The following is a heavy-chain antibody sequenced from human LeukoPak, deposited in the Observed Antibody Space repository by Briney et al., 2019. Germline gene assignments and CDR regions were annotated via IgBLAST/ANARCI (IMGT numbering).Heavy chain of an antibody. Sequence: GGSLRLSCAASGFTFSSYSMDWVRQAPGKGLEWVSSISSSSSYIYYADSVKGRFTISRDNAKNSLYLQMNSLRAEDTAVYYCARDPSNPPSSYYYYYMDVWGKGTTVTVSS. J-gene: IGHJ6*03. CDR1: GFTFSSYS. CDR3: ARDPSNPPSSYYYYYMDV. CDR2: ISSSSSYI. D-gene: IGHD4-11*01. V-gene: IGHV3-21*04.